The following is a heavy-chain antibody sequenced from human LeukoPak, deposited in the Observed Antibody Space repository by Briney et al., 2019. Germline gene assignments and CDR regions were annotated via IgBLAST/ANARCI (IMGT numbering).Heavy chain of an antibody. V-gene: IGHV1-69*13. Sequence: ASVKVSCKASGGTLNSFAISWVRQAPGQGLEWMGGIIPIFGTANYAQKFQGRVTITADESTSTAYMELSSLRSEDTAVYYCARDRGSYCSSTSCPSGFDYWGQGTLVTVSS. J-gene: IGHJ4*02. CDR1: GGTLNSFA. D-gene: IGHD2-2*01. CDR3: ARDRGSYCSSTSCPSGFDY. CDR2: IIPIFGTA.